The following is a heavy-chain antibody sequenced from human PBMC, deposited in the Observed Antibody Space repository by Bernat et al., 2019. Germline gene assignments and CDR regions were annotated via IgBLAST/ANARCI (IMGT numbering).Heavy chain of an antibody. Sequence: VQLVESGGGLVQPGGSLRLSCAASGFTVSSNYMSWVRQAPGKGLEWVSVIYSGGSTYYADSVKGRFTISRDNSKNTLYLQMNSLRAEDTAVYYCARGTSTSAPYMDVWGKGTTVTVSS. CDR2: IYSGGST. CDR1: GFTVSSNY. V-gene: IGHV3-66*01. CDR3: ARGTSTSAPYMDV. J-gene: IGHJ6*03.